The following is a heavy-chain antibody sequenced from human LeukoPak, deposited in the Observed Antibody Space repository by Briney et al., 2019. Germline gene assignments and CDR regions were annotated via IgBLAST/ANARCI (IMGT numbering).Heavy chain of an antibody. V-gene: IGHV3-74*01. CDR2: IKSDGTST. D-gene: IGHD5-12*01. Sequence: GGSLRLSCAASGFIFSSYWMHWVRQAPGKGLVWVSRIKSDGTSTNYADSVKGRFTISRDNAKNSLYLQMNSLRAEDTAVYYCARDEGSGYEGLSGYWGQGTLVTVSS. J-gene: IGHJ4*02. CDR1: GFIFSSYW. CDR3: ARDEGSGYEGLSGY.